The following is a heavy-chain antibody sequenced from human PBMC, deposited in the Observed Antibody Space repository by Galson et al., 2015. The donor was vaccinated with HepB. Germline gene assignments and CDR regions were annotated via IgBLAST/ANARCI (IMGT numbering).Heavy chain of an antibody. V-gene: IGHV3-11*06. CDR1: GFTFSDYY. J-gene: IGHJ4*02. CDR2: ISSSSSYT. CDR3: ARVAGKHQYSSSWWQWLGHLDY. D-gene: IGHD6-13*01. Sequence: SLRLSCAASGFTFSDYYMSWIRQAPGKGLEWVSYISSSSSYTNYADSVKGRFTISRDNAKNSLYLQMNSLRAEDTAVYYCARVAGKHQYSSSWWQWLGHLDYWGQGTLVTVSS.